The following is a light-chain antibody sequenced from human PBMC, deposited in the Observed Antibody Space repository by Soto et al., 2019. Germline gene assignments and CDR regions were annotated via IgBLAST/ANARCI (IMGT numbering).Light chain of an antibody. V-gene: IGLV2-11*01. CDR2: RVT. J-gene: IGLJ2*01. Sequence: QSALTQPRSVSGSPGQSVTISCTGTSSNVGDSDYLSWYQQHPGEVPKLLIYRVTKRPSGIPDRFSGSMSGNTASLSISGLQADDEADYYCCSYGGTSTPWIFGGGTKVTVL. CDR1: SSNVGDSDY. CDR3: CSYGGTSTPWI.